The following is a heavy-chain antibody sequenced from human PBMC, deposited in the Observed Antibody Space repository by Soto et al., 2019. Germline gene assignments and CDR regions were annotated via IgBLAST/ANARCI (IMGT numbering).Heavy chain of an antibody. V-gene: IGHV3-30-3*01. D-gene: IGHD3-3*01. CDR1: GFSFSNYA. Sequence: QVQVVESGGGVVQPGRSLRFSCAASGFSFSNYALHWVRQAPGKGLEWVAGISYDGNNKYYADSVKGHFIISRDDSNNTLYLQMNSLRPEDTAVYYCAREGPLDIWSGLGLDSWGQGTLVTVSS. CDR3: AREGPLDIWSGLGLDS. CDR2: ISYDGNNK. J-gene: IGHJ4*02.